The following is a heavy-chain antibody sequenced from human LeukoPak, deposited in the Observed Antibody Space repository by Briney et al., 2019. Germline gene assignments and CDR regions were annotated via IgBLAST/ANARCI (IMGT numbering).Heavy chain of an antibody. V-gene: IGHV4-34*01. Sequence: SETLSLTCAVYGGSFSGYYWSWIRQPPGKGLEWIGEINHSGSTNYNPSLKSRVTISVDTSKNQFSLELSSVTAADTAVYYCARVKARRITMVRGVTYFDYWGQGTLVTVSS. D-gene: IGHD3-10*01. CDR1: GGSFSGYY. J-gene: IGHJ4*02. CDR2: INHSGST. CDR3: ARVKARRITMVRGVTYFDY.